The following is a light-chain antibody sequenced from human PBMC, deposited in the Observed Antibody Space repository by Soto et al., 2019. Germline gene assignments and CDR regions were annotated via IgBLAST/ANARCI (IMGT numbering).Light chain of an antibody. V-gene: IGKV1-5*03. CDR2: KAS. Sequence: DIQMTQSPSTLSASVGDRVTITCRASQSISSWLAWYQQKPGKAPKLLIYKASSLEGGVPSRFSGSGSGTEFTLTISSLQPDDFATCYCQQYSGGWAFGQGTKVEIK. J-gene: IGKJ1*01. CDR1: QSISSW. CDR3: QQYSGGWA.